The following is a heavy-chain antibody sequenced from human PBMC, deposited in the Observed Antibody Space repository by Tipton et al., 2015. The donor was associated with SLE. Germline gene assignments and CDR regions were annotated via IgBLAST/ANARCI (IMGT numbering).Heavy chain of an antibody. D-gene: IGHD6-13*01. V-gene: IGHV3-23*03. Sequence: SLRLSCVASGFTFSSYAMSWVRQAPGKGLEWVSLIYSGGSSYYADSVKGRFTISRDDSKNTLYLQMNSLRAEDTAVYYCARQPLEYYLDYWGQGNLVTVSS. CDR3: ARQPLEYYLDY. J-gene: IGHJ4*02. CDR1: GFTFSSYA. CDR2: IYSGGSS.